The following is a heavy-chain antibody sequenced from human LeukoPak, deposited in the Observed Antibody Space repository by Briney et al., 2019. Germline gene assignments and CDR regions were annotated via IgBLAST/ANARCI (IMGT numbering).Heavy chain of an antibody. D-gene: IGHD1-26*01. CDR3: AKPKLSGSQNWFDP. V-gene: IGHV3-30*18. Sequence: PGGSLRLSCAASGFTFSSYAMNWVRQAPGKGLEWVAVISYDGSNKYYADSVKGRFTISRDNSKNTLYLQMNSLRAEDTAVYYCAKPKLSGSQNWFDPWGQGTLVTVSS. J-gene: IGHJ5*02. CDR1: GFTFSSYA. CDR2: ISYDGSNK.